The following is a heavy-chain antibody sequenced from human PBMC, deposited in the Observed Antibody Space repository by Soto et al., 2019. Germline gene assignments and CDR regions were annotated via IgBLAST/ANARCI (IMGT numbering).Heavy chain of an antibody. J-gene: IGHJ5*02. CDR2: IWYDGSNK. D-gene: IGHD3-3*01. Sequence: GGSLRLSCAASGFTFSSYGMHWVRQAPGKGLEWVAFIWYDGSNKYYADSVKGRFTISRDNSKNTLYLQMNSLRAEDTAVYYCARANRDFWSGYYVYWIDPWGQGTLVTVSS. CDR3: ARANRDFWSGYYVYWIDP. CDR1: GFTFSSYG. V-gene: IGHV3-33*01.